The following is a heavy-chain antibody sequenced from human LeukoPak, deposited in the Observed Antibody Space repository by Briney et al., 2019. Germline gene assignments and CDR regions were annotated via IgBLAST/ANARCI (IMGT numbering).Heavy chain of an antibody. J-gene: IGHJ5*02. D-gene: IGHD6-13*01. CDR2: IYYSGST. CDR3: ARDRSSSSWSLGWFDP. CDR1: GGSISSYY. Sequence: SETLSLTCTVSGGSISSYYWSWIRQPPGKGLEWIGYIYYSGSTNYNPSLKSRVTISVDTSKNQFSLKLSSVTAADTAVYYCARDRSSSSWSLGWFDPWGQGTLVTVSS. V-gene: IGHV4-59*01.